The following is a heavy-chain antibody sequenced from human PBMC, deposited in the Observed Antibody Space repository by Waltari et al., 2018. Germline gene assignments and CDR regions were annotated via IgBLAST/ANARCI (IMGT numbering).Heavy chain of an antibody. D-gene: IGHD4-17*01. V-gene: IGHV4-39*07. CDR3: ARDRVRRATGGMDV. J-gene: IGHJ6*02. CDR2: IYYSGGT. Sequence: QLQLQESGPGLVKPSETLSLTCTVSGGSISSSSYYWGWLRQPPGKGLEWIGSIYYSGGTYYNPSLKSRVTISVDTSKNQFSLKLSSVTAADTAVYYCARDRVRRATGGMDVWGQGTTVTVSS. CDR1: GGSISSSSYY.